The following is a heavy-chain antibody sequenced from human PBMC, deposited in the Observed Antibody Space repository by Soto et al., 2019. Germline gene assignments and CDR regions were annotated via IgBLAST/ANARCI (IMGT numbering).Heavy chain of an antibody. D-gene: IGHD2-2*01. V-gene: IGHV1-18*01. J-gene: IGHJ3*02. CDR3: ARDQVGYCSSTSCPAFDI. Sequence: ASVKVSCKASGCTFSSYAISWVRQAPGQGLEWMGWISAYIGNTNYAQKLQGRVTMTTDTSTSTAYMELRSLRSDDTAVYYCARDQVGYCSSTSCPAFDIWGQGTMVTVSS. CDR2: ISAYIGNT. CDR1: GCTFSSYA.